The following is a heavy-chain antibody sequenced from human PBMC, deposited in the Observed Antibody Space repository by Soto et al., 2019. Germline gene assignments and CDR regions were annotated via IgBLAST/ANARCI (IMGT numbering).Heavy chain of an antibody. V-gene: IGHV3-74*02. J-gene: IGHJ6*03. D-gene: IGHD2-15*01. CDR1: GFTFSNYW. CDR3: ARGDCVGGTCYSLAGSFYYYMDV. Sequence: EVQLVESGGGLVQPGGSLRLYCAASGFTFSNYWMYWVRQAPGKGLEWVSRINSDGSVSSHADSVRGRLTISRDNVKNTLYLHMESLRAEDTAVYFCARGDCVGGTCYSLAGSFYYYMDVWGKGTTVTVFS. CDR2: INSDGSVS.